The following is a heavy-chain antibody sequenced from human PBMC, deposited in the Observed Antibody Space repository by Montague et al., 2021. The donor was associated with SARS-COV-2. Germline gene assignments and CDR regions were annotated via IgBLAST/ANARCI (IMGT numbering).Heavy chain of an antibody. CDR3: ARGEYSSSWYGNKDYFDY. J-gene: IGHJ4*02. CDR2: INHSGST. CDR1: GGSFSGYC. V-gene: IGHV4-34*01. Sequence: SETLSLTCAVYGGSFSGYCWSWIRQPPGKGLEWIGEINHSGSTNXNPSLKSRVTISVDTSKNQFSLKLSSVTAADTAVYYCARGEYSSSWYGNKDYFDYWGQGTLVTVSS. D-gene: IGHD6-13*01.